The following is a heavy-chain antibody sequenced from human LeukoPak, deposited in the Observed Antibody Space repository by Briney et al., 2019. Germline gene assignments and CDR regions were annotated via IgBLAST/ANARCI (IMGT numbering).Heavy chain of an antibody. CDR1: GGSISSYY. D-gene: IGHD5-18*01. CDR2: IYYSGST. Sequence: PSETLSLTCTVSGGSISSYYWSWIRQPPGKGLEWIGYIYYSGSTNYNPSLKSRVTISVDTSKNQFSLKLSSVTAADTAVYYCASSGYSYGYGGPADNPFDYWGQGTLVTVSS. J-gene: IGHJ4*02. CDR3: ASSGYSYGYGGPADNPFDY. V-gene: IGHV4-59*12.